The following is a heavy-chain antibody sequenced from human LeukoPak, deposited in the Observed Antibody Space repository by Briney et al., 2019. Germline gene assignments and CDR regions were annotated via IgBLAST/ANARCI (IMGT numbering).Heavy chain of an antibody. CDR2: IYPGDSDT. Sequence: GESLKISCKGSGYSFTSYWIGWVRQMPGKGLEWMGIIYPGDSDTRYSPSFQGQVTISADKFISTAYLQWSSLKASDTAMYYCARQQGFWSGYPNDAFDIWGQGTMVTVSS. CDR1: GYSFTSYW. D-gene: IGHD3-3*01. J-gene: IGHJ3*02. V-gene: IGHV5-51*01. CDR3: ARQQGFWSGYPNDAFDI.